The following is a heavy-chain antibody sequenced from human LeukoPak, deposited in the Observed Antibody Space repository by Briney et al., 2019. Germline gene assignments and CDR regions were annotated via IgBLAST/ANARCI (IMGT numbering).Heavy chain of an antibody. Sequence: ASVTVSYKASGYTFTDYYMHWVRQAPGQGIEWMGWINPKSGGRSYAQRFQGRVTMTRDTSISTAYMELSRLRSDDTAVYYCATGERLVPAAMWFDYWGQGTLVTVSS. CDR3: ATGERLVPAAMWFDY. D-gene: IGHD2-2*01. CDR2: INPKSGGR. V-gene: IGHV1-2*02. J-gene: IGHJ4*02. CDR1: GYTFTDYY.